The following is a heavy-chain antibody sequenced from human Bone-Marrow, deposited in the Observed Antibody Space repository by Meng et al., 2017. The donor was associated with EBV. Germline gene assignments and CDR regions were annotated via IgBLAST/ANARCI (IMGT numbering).Heavy chain of an antibody. CDR2: IYHSVNT. J-gene: IGHJ4*02. CDR1: GGSIRSGLS. Sequence: QLTLQASGSGLVKLSQTLTRTCAAAGGSIRSGLSWSWIRQPPGKGLELIGYIYHSVNTYYNPSLKSRVTISVDKSKNQFSLKLSSMTAADTAVYYCAAGDYSDSSGYYQFDNWGQGTLVTVSS. V-gene: IGHV4-30-2*01. D-gene: IGHD3-22*01. CDR3: AAGDYSDSSGYYQFDN.